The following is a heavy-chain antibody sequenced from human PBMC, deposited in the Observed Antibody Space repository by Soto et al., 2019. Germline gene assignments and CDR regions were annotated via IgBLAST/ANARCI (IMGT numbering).Heavy chain of an antibody. CDR3: ANRYYHDSRGYYGFDM. D-gene: IGHD3-22*01. Sequence: QVQLRESGPGLVKPSQTLSLTCTVSGVSINSGDYFWNWIRQPPGKGLEWIGYIYHSGSTYYNPSLKRRATISLDKSNNQFYLKLNSVTAADTALYFCANRYYHDSRGYYGFDMWGQGTMVTVSS. V-gene: IGHV4-30-4*01. J-gene: IGHJ3*02. CDR2: IYHSGST. CDR1: GVSINSGDYF.